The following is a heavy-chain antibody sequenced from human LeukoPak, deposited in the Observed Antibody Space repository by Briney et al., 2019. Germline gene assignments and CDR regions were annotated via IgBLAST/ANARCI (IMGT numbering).Heavy chain of an antibody. D-gene: IGHD5-18*01. CDR1: GGSISSGGYY. J-gene: IGHJ4*02. Sequence: PSETLSLTCTVSGGSISSGGYYWSWIRQHPGKGLEWIGYIYYSGSTYYNPSLKSRVTIPVDTSKNQFSLKLSSVTAADTAVYYCAGQRIQPPFDYWGQGTLVTVSS. CDR2: IYYSGST. V-gene: IGHV4-31*03. CDR3: AGQRIQPPFDY.